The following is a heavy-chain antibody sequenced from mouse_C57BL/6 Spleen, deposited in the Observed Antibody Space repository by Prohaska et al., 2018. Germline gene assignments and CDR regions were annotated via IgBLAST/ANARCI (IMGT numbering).Heavy chain of an antibody. CDR3: ARSTDYFDY. Sequence: QVQLQQPGAELVKPGASVKLSCKADGYTFTSYWLHWVKQRPGRGLEWIGRIDPNSGGTKDNEKFKSKATLTVDKPSSTAYMQLSSLTSEDSAVYYCARSTDYFDYWGQGTTLTVSS. V-gene: IGHV1-72*01. CDR2: IDPNSGGT. CDR1: GYTFTSYW. J-gene: IGHJ2*01.